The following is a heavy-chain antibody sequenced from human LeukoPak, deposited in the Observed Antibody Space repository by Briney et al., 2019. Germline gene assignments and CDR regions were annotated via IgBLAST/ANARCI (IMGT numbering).Heavy chain of an antibody. J-gene: IGHJ4*02. V-gene: IGHV3-33*01. CDR3: AGSIAVAGSIDY. D-gene: IGHD6-19*01. CDR1: GFTFSSYG. CDR2: IWYDGSNK. Sequence: GGSLRLSCAASGFTFSSYGMHWVRQAPGKGLAWVAVIWYDGSNKYYADSVKGRFTISRDNPKNTLYLQMNSLRAEDTAMYYCAGSIAVAGSIDYWGRGTLVTVSS.